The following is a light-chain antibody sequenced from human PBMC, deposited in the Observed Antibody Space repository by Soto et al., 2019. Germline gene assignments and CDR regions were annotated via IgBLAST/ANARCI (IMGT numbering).Light chain of an antibody. J-gene: IGLJ1*01. V-gene: IGLV2-14*01. CDR2: AVS. CDR1: SSDVGGYEY. Sequence: QSVLTQPASVSGSPGQSITISCTGTSSDVGGYEYVSWYQQHPGKAPKLMIYAVSNRPSGVSTRFSGSKSGNTASLTISGLQAEDEADYYCSCFTSSSTLPDVFGTGTKVTVL. CDR3: SCFTSSSTLPDV.